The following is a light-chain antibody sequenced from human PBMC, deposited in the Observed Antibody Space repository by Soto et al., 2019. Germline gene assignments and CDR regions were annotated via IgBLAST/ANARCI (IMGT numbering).Light chain of an antibody. CDR3: RQYNNWPVT. CDR2: GAS. Sequence: ERVMTQSPATLSVSPGERATLSCRASQSVSSNLAWYQQKPGQAPRLLIYGASTRATGIPARFSGSGSGTKFTLTISSLQSEDFAVYYCRQYNNWPVTFGQGTRLGIK. J-gene: IGKJ5*01. V-gene: IGKV3-15*01. CDR1: QSVSSN.